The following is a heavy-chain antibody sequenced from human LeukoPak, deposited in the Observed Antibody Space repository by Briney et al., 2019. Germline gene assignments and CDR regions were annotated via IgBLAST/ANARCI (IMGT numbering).Heavy chain of an antibody. Sequence: SETLSLTCAVYGGSFSGYYWSWIRQPPGKVLEWIGEINHSGSTNYNPSLKSRVTISVDTSKNQFSLKLSSVTAADTAVYYCARGEYSYGLGYWGQGTLVTVSS. CDR1: GGSFSGYY. CDR2: INHSGST. J-gene: IGHJ4*02. D-gene: IGHD5-18*01. CDR3: ARGEYSYGLGY. V-gene: IGHV4-34*01.